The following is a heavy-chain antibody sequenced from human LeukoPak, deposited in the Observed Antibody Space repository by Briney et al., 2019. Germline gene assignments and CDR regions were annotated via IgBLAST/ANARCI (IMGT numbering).Heavy chain of an antibody. CDR3: ARGPITIFGVEGGAFDI. J-gene: IGHJ3*02. CDR1: GFTFSSYS. V-gene: IGHV3-21*01. CDR2: ISSSSSYI. D-gene: IGHD3-3*01. Sequence: PGGSLRLSCAASGFTFSSYSMNWVRQAPGKGLEWVSSISSSSSYIYYADSVKGRFTISRDNAKNSLYLQMNSLRAEDTAVYYCARGPITIFGVEGGAFDIWGQGTMVTVSS.